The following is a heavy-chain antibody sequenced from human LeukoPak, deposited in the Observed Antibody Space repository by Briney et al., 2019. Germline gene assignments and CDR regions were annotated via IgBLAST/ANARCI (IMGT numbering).Heavy chain of an antibody. Sequence: ASVKVSCKASGYTFTGYYMHWVRQAPGQGLEWMGWINPNSGGTNYAQKFQGRVTMTRDTSISTAYMELSRLRSDDTAVYYCAIAPMGDLRPFDYWGQGTLVTVSS. CDR2: INPNSGGT. J-gene: IGHJ4*02. CDR1: GYTFTGYY. CDR3: AIAPMGDLRPFDY. V-gene: IGHV1-2*02. D-gene: IGHD2-21*02.